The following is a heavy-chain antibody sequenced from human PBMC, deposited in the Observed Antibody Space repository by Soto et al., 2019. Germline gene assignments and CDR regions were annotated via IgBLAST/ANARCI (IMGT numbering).Heavy chain of an antibody. CDR2: INHSGST. D-gene: IGHD3-22*01. Sequence: SETLSLTCAVYGGSFSGYYWSWIRQPPGKGLEWIGEINHSGSTNYNPSLKSRVTISVDTSKNQFSLKLSSVTAADTAVYYCARGPEAPLTTRASHDSSGYYWFDPWGQGTLVTVSS. CDR1: GGSFSGYY. CDR3: ARGPEAPLTTRASHDSSGYYWFDP. V-gene: IGHV4-34*01. J-gene: IGHJ5*02.